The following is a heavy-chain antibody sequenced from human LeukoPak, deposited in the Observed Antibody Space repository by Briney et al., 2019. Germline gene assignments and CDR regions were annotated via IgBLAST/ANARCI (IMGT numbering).Heavy chain of an antibody. CDR2: IIPIFGTA. CDR1: GGTFSSYA. D-gene: IGHD3-10*01. CDR3: ASDAASGSYIFDY. J-gene: IGHJ4*02. Sequence: SVKVSCKASGGTFSSYAISWVRQAPGQRLEWMGGIIPIFGTANYAQKFQGRVTITADESTSTAYMELSSLRSEDTAVYYCASDAASGSYIFDYWGQGTLVTVSS. V-gene: IGHV1-69*13.